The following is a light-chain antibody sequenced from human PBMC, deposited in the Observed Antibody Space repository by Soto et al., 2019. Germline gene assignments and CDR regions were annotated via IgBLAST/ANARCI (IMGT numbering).Light chain of an antibody. Sequence: EIVLTQSPGTLSLSPGERATLSCRASQSVSTNYLAWYQQKPGQAPRLLIYGASSRATGLPDRFSGSGSGTDFTLTISRLEPEDFAVYYCQQYHTSPPRTFGQGTKVEVK. V-gene: IGKV3-20*01. CDR1: QSVSTNY. CDR2: GAS. CDR3: QQYHTSPPRT. J-gene: IGKJ1*01.